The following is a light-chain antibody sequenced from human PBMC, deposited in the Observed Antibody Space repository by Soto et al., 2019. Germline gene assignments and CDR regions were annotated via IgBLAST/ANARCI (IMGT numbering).Light chain of an antibody. J-gene: IGLJ2*01. Sequence: QSALTQPASVSGSPGQSITISCTGTSSDVGGYNYVSWYQQHPGKAPKLMIFEVTNRPSGVSNRFSGSKSGNTASLTISGLQAVDEADYHCSSYTRRGTLVFGGGTKLTVL. CDR3: SSYTRRGTLV. V-gene: IGLV2-14*01. CDR2: EVT. CDR1: SSDVGGYNY.